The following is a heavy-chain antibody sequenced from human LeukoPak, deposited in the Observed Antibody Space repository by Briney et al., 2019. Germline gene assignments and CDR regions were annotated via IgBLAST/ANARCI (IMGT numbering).Heavy chain of an antibody. V-gene: IGHV5-51*01. Sequence: GESLKTFLKGSGYSLTNYWIGWVRQMPGQGVEWMGIIYPGDSDTRYSPSFQGQVTISADKSISTAYLQWSSLKGSDTAMYYCARTASGSYGSFDYWGQGTLVTVSS. J-gene: IGHJ4*02. CDR2: IYPGDSDT. CDR1: GYSLTNYW. D-gene: IGHD1-26*01. CDR3: ARTASGSYGSFDY.